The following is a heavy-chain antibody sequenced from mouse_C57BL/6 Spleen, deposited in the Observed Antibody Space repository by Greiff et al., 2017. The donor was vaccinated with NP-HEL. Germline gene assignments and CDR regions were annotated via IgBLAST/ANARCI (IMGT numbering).Heavy chain of an antibody. CDR2: IYPSDSET. CDR3: ARNVYYGSSFWYFEV. Sequence: QVQLKQSGAELVRPGSSVKLSCKASGYTFTSYWMDWVKQRPGQGLEWIGNIYPSDSETHYNQKFKDKATLTVDKSSSTAYMQLSSLTSEDSAVYYCARNVYYGSSFWYFEVGGTGTTVTVSS. D-gene: IGHD1-1*01. V-gene: IGHV1-61*01. CDR1: GYTFTSYW. J-gene: IGHJ1*03.